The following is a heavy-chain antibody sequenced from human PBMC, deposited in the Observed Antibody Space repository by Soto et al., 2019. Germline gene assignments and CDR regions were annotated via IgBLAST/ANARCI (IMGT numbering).Heavy chain of an antibody. CDR2: IWYDGSNK. Sequence: QVHLVESGGGVVQPGRSLRLSCATSGFKFSNYGMHWARQAPGKGLEWVAVIWYDGSNKYYADSVKGRFTISRDDSKNTLYLQMNSLRAEDTAVYFCATSNPTLVMEVWGQGTTVTVSS. CDR1: GFKFSNYG. V-gene: IGHV3-33*01. J-gene: IGHJ6*02. CDR3: ATSNPTLVMEV. D-gene: IGHD2-8*02.